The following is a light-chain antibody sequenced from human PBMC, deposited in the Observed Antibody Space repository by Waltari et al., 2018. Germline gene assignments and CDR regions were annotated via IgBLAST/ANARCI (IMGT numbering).Light chain of an antibody. Sequence: DIVLTQSPGTLSLSPGERATLSCRASQSVSSSYLAWYQQKPGQAPRLLIYGASSSATGIPDRFSGSGSGTDFSLTISRLEPEDFAVYYCQRYGSSPLTFGGGTKVEIK. CDR2: GAS. J-gene: IGKJ4*01. CDR1: QSVSSSY. V-gene: IGKV3-20*01. CDR3: QRYGSSPLT.